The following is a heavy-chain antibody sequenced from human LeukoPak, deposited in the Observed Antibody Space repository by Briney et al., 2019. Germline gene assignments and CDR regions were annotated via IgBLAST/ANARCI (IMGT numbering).Heavy chain of an antibody. CDR1: GFTLSNYW. J-gene: IGHJ4*02. V-gene: IGHV3-74*01. CDR3: AKGSSSGWPHEFDY. CDR2: INTDQSIT. Sequence: QPGGSLRLSCAASGFTLSNYWMHWVRQPPGKGPVWVSRINTDQSITTYADSVKGRFTISRDNSKNTLYLQMNRLRAEDTAVYYCAKGSSSGWPHEFDYWGQGTLVTVSS. D-gene: IGHD6-19*01.